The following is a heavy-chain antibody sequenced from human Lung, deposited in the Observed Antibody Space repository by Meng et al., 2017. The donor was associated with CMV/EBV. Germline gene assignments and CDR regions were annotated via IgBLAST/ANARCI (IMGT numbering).Heavy chain of an antibody. CDR2: IYWNDDK. CDR1: GFSLSTSGGG. J-gene: IGHJ4*02. CDR3: AHTLGGFTIFGVVISYDY. D-gene: IGHD3-3*01. Sequence: GXXLVXPTQTLTLTCTFSGFSLSTSGGGVGWSRQPPGNALEWLALIYWNDDKRYSPSLKSRLTITKDTSKNQVVLTMTNMDAVDTATYYCAHTLGGFTIFGVVISYDYXGQGXLVTVSS. V-gene: IGHV2-5*01.